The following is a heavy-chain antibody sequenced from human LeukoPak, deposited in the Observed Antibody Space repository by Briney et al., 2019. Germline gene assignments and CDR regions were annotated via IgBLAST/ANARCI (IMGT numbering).Heavy chain of an antibody. CDR1: GFTFSSFA. Sequence: RGGSLRLSCSASGFTFSSFAMFWVRQAPGKGLEYVSGISSDGGRTNYADSVKARFTISRDNSKVTLYLQMTSLRPEDTAIYYCVKDPSGNYFYFDYWGQGTLVTVSS. J-gene: IGHJ4*02. D-gene: IGHD1-26*01. CDR3: VKDPSGNYFYFDY. CDR2: ISSDGGRT. V-gene: IGHV3-64D*09.